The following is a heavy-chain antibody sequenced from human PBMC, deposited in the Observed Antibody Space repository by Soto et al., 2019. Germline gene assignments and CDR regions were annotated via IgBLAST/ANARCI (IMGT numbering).Heavy chain of an antibody. CDR1: GCTFSSYE. V-gene: IGHV3-48*03. J-gene: IGHJ4*02. D-gene: IGHD3-3*02. CDR2: IGFSGSTK. Sequence: GGSLRLSCAASGCTFSSYEMNWVRQAPGKGLEWVSYIGFSGSTKYYADSVKGRFTISRDNAKNSLFLQMNSLRAEDTAVYYCARSPFLECNWAQGTLVTVSS. CDR3: ARSPFLECN.